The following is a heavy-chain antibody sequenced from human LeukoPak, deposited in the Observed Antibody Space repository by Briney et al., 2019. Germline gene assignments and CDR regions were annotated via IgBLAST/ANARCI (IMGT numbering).Heavy chain of an antibody. J-gene: IGHJ4*02. D-gene: IGHD6-19*01. CDR1: GLTFSSYW. CDR3: ATTFPGIAVAGTGY. CDR2: IKQDGSEK. V-gene: IGHV3-7*01. Sequence: GGSLRLSCAASGLTFSSYWMSWVRQAPGKGLEWVANIKQDGSEKYYVDSVKGRFTISRDNAKNSLYLQMNSLRAEDTAVYYCATTFPGIAVAGTGYWGQGTLVTVSS.